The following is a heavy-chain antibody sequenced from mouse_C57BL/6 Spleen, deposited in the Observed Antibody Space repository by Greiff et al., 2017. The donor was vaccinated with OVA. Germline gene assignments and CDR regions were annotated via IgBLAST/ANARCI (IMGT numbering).Heavy chain of an antibody. J-gene: IGHJ2*01. CDR3: AKRGPYYYGSSYHYFDY. V-gene: IGHV1-82*01. Sequence: VQLQQSGPELVKPGASVKISCKASGYAFSSSWMNWVKQRPGKGLEWIGRIYPGDGDTNYNGKFKGKATLTADKSSSTAYMQLSSLTSEDSAVYFCAKRGPYYYGSSYHYFDYWGQGTTLTVSS. D-gene: IGHD1-1*01. CDR2: IYPGDGDT. CDR1: GYAFSSSW.